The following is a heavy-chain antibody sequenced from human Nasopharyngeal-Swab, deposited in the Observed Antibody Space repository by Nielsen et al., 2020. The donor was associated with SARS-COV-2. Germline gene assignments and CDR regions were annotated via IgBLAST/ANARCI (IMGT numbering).Heavy chain of an antibody. J-gene: IGHJ4*02. CDR2: INPSGGST. CDR3: ALSGYDILTGYSFDY. Sequence: ASVKVSCQASGYTFTRYYMHWLRQAPGQGLEWMGIINPSGGSTSYAQKFQGRVTMTRDTSTSTVYMELSSLRSEDTAVYYCALSGYDILTGYSFDYWGQGTLVTVSS. CDR1: GYTFTRYY. D-gene: IGHD3-9*01. V-gene: IGHV1-46*01.